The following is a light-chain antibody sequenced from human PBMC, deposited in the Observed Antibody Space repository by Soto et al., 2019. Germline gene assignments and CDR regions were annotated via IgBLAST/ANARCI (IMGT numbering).Light chain of an antibody. J-gene: IGLJ1*01. V-gene: IGLV2-11*01. Sequence: QSVLTQPRSVSGSPGQSVTFSCIGTSSDVGDCNSVSWYQQHPGKAPKLMIYDVSKRPSGVPDRFSGSKSGNTASLTISGLQAEDEADYYCCSYVGGYSYVFGIGTKVTVL. CDR1: SSDVGDCNS. CDR2: DVS. CDR3: CSYVGGYSYV.